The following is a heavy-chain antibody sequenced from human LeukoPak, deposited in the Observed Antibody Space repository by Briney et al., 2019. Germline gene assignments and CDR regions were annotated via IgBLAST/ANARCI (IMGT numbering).Heavy chain of an antibody. V-gene: IGHV3-23*01. D-gene: IGHD3-22*01. J-gene: IGHJ4*02. CDR3: AKHSDSSGYYYVS. CDR2: ISGSGGST. CDR1: GFTFSTYA. Sequence: PGGSLRLSCAASGFTFSTYAMNWVRQAPGKGLEWVSAISGSGGSTYYADSVKGRFAISRDNSKNTLYLQMNSLRAEDTAVYYCAKHSDSSGYYYVSWGQGTLVTVSS.